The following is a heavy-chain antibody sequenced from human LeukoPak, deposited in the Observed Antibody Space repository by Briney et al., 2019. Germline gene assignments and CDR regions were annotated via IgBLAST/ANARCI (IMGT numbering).Heavy chain of an antibody. CDR1: SYTLTNYG. J-gene: IGHJ4*02. CDR3: ARALRYYSDSSGYAFDY. V-gene: IGHV1-69*13. Sequence: GASVKVSCRASSYTLTNYGISWVRQAPGQGLEWMGGIIPIFRTANYAQKFQGRVTITADESTSTAYMELSSLRSEDTAVYYCARALRYYSDSSGYAFDYWGQGTLVTVSS. D-gene: IGHD3-22*01. CDR2: IIPIFRTA.